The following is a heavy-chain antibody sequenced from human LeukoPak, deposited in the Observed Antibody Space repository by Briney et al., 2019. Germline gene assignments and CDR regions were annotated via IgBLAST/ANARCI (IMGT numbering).Heavy chain of an antibody. CDR3: AKDPLGYCTSATCRYLDY. Sequence: GGSLRLSCAASGFTFSSYGMHWVRQAPGRGLEWVAFIWYDGSKKYYADSAKGRFTISRDNSKNTLYLQMDSLRAEDTAVYYCAKDPLGYCTSATCRYLDYWGQGTLVTVSS. J-gene: IGHJ4*02. D-gene: IGHD2-2*01. V-gene: IGHV3-30*02. CDR2: IWYDGSKK. CDR1: GFTFSSYG.